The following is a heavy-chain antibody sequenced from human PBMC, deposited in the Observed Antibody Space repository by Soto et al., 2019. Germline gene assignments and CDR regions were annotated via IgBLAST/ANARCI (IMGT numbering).Heavy chain of an antibody. CDR3: GKDISPGGMDV. CDR2: IYHNSNRI. Sequence: EVQLVESGGGLVQPGGSLRLSCVGSGSSLQDYAMHWVRQAPGKGLEWVSGIYHNSNRIDYADSVKGRFTISRDNARNSLYLQMNSLRTEDTAFYYCGKDISPGGMDVWGRGIMVTVSS. CDR1: GSSLQDYA. V-gene: IGHV3-9*01. J-gene: IGHJ6*04.